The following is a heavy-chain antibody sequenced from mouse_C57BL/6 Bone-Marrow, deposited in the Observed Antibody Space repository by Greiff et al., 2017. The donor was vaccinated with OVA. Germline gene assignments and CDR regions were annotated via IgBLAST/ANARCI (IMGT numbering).Heavy chain of an antibody. CDR2: IRNKANNHAT. V-gene: IGHV6-6*01. J-gene: IGHJ1*03. D-gene: IGHD2-3*01. CDR1: GFTFSDAW. Sequence: DVMLVESGGGLVQPGGSMKLSCAASGFTFSDAWMDWVRQSPEKGLEWVAEIRNKANNHATYYAESVKGRFTISRDDSKSSVYLQMNSLRAEDTGIYYCTRDDGYYDWYFDVWGTGTTVTVSS. CDR3: TRDDGYYDWYFDV.